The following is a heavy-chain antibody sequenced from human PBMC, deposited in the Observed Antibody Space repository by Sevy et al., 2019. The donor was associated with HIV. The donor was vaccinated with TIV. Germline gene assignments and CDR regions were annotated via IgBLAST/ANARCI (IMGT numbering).Heavy chain of an antibody. CDR3: AKDLYCSGGSCYSDYYGMDV. V-gene: IGHV3-9*01. CDR1: GFTFDDYA. Sequence: GGSLRLSCAASGFTFDDYAMHWVRQAPGKGLEWVSGISWNSGSIGYADSVKGRFTISRDNAKNSLYLQMNSLRAEDTALYYYAKDLYCSGGSCYSDYYGMDVWGQGTTVTVSS. D-gene: IGHD2-15*01. CDR2: ISWNSGSI. J-gene: IGHJ6*02.